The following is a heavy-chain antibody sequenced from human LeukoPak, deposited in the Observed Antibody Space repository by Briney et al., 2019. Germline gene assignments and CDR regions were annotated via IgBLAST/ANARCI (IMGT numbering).Heavy chain of an antibody. CDR2: IYYSGST. D-gene: IGHD6-19*01. J-gene: IGHJ4*02. Sequence: SETLSLTCTVSGGSISSSSYYWGWVRQPPGTGLEGIGSIYYSGSTNYNPSLKSRVTISVDTSKNQFSLKLSSVTAADTAVYYCARDKYSSGWYGLDYWGQGTLVTVSS. CDR1: GGSISSSSYY. CDR3: ARDKYSSGWYGLDY. V-gene: IGHV4-39*07.